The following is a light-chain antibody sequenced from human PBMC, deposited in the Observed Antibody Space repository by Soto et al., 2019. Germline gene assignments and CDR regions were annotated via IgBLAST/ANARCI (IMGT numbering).Light chain of an antibody. CDR2: GAS. V-gene: IGKV3-15*01. CDR1: ESVTTN. CDR3: QQSNDWWT. Sequence: VLMQSQGTLSLSRGERATLSCRASESVTTNLAWYQQKPGPAPRLLIYGASTRATGIPARLIVSGSGTEFTLPICSLQSEDSAVYDGQQSNDWWTFAQGTKVDIK. J-gene: IGKJ1*01.